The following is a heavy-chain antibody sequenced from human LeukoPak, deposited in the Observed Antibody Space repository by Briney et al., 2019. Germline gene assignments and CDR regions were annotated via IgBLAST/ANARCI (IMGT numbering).Heavy chain of an antibody. J-gene: IGHJ3*02. CDR2: IYSGGST. V-gene: IGHV3-66*02. D-gene: IGHD3-10*01. CDR3: AREGSGSHDAFDI. CDR1: GFTVSSNY. Sequence: GGSLRLSCAASGFTVSSNYMSWVRQAPGKGLEWVSVIYSGGSTYYADSVKGRFTISRDNSKNTLYLQMDSLRAEDTAVYYCAREGSGSHDAFDIWGQGTMVTVSS.